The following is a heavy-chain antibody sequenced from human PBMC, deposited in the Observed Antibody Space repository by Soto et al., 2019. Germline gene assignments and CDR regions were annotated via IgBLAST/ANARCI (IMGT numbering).Heavy chain of an antibody. D-gene: IGHD6-19*01. CDR1: RFSFSSYA. CDR3: ARDMYSSDYFVKWFEP. V-gene: IGHV3-30*04. CDR2: ISKDGMNK. J-gene: IGHJ5*02. Sequence: QVRLVESGGGVVQPGRSLRLSCTASRFSFSSYAMYWLRQPPGKGLEWVAVISKDGMNKNYADSVKGRVTVSRDNANYSLDLQLNSLRGEDTAMYYCARDMYSSDYFVKWFEPWGQGTLVTVSS.